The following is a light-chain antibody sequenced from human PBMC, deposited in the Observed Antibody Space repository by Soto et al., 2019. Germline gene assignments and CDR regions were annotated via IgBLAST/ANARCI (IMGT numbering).Light chain of an antibody. J-gene: IGLJ3*02. Sequence: QSVLTQPASVSGSPGQSITISCTGTSSDVGGYNYVSWYQQHPGKAPKLMIYEVSHRPSEVSNRFSGSKSGNTASLTISGLQAEDEADYYCSSYTTSSTLVFGGGNQLTVL. V-gene: IGLV2-14*01. CDR3: SSYTTSSTLV. CDR2: EVS. CDR1: SSDVGGYNY.